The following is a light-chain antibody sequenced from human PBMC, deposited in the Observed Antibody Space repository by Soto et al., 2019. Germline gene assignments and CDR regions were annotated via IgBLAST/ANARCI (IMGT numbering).Light chain of an antibody. Sequence: SQRIQFSWGQTPSVGXXXXITCRASQSISSWLASYQQKPGKAPKPLIYDASSLESGVPSRFSGSGSGTEFTLTISSLQPDDCATYYCQQYTAFGQGTKVDIK. CDR3: QQYTA. V-gene: IGKV1-5*01. CDR1: QSISSW. CDR2: DAS. J-gene: IGKJ1*01.